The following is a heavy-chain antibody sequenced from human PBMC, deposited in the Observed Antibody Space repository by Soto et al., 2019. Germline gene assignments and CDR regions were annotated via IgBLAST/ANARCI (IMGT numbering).Heavy chain of an antibody. V-gene: IGHV1-18*01. J-gene: IGHJ4*02. CDR1: GHTFTSYG. CDR3: AGGYDSSGYTNY. Sequence: QVQLVQSGAAVKKPGASVKVSCKAPGHTFTSYGISWVRQAPGQGLEWMGWISAYNGNTNYAQKLQGRVTMTTDTSTSTAYMELRRLRSDDAAVYCCAGGYDSSGYTNYWGQGTLVTVSS. CDR2: ISAYNGNT. D-gene: IGHD3-22*01.